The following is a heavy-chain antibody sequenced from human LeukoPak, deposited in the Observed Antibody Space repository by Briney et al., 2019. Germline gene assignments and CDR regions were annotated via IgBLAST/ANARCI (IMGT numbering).Heavy chain of an antibody. CDR3: ARARLGGIAARPEFQH. D-gene: IGHD6-6*01. J-gene: IGHJ1*01. Sequence: GGSLRLSCAASGFTFSSYSMNWVRQAPGKGLEWVSSISSSSSYIYYADSVKGRFTISRDNAKNSLYLQMNSLRAEDTAVYYCARARLGGIAARPEFQHWGQGTLVTVSS. CDR2: ISSSSSYI. V-gene: IGHV3-21*01. CDR1: GFTFSSYS.